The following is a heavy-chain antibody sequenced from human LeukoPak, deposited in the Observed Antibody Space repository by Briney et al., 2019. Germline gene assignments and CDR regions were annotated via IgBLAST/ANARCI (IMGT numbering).Heavy chain of an antibody. CDR2: MNPNTGNT. D-gene: IGHD3-10*01. V-gene: IGHV1-8*03. CDR3: ARGYSGTYYTSDY. CDR1: GYTFTSYD. J-gene: IGHJ4*02. Sequence: GASVKVSCKASGYTFTSYDINWVRQAAGHGVEWMGYMNPNTGNTGYAQKFQGRVTITRNTSITTAYMELSSLRFEDTAVYYCARGYSGTYYTSDYWGQGTLVTVSS.